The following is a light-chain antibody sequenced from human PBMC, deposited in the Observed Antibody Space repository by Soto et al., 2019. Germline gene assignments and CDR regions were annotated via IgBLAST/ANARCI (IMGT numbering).Light chain of an antibody. V-gene: IGLV2-14*01. CDR3: ISYASINTYV. Sequence: QSAPTQPSSVSGAPGQSITISCTGTSSDVGGYDYVSWYQQHPGKAPKLMIYGVTNRPSGVSNRFSGSKSGNTASLTISGLQAEDEADYYCISYASINTYVFGTGTKVTVL. CDR1: SSDVGGYDY. J-gene: IGLJ1*01. CDR2: GVT.